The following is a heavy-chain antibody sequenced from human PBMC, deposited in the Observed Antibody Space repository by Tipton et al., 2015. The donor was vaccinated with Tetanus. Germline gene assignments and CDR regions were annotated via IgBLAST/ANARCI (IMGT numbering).Heavy chain of an antibody. J-gene: IGHJ6*02. Sequence: SLRLSCTASGFTLKGYYMSWVRQAPGKGLEWLSYISSDDPTTSYADSVKGRFTISRDDANNSLHLQMGSLRADDTAVYYCAKYDSSGFGGYSGLDVWGQGTTVTVS. CDR3: AKYDSSGFGGYSGLDV. CDR2: ISSDDPTT. CDR1: GFTLKGYY. D-gene: IGHD3-22*01. V-gene: IGHV3-11*01.